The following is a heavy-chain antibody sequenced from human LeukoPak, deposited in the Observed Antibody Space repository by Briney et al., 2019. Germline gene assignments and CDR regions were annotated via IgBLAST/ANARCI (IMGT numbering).Heavy chain of an antibody. CDR3: ARGRVGAMGFVHADY. CDR1: GYTFTSYD. J-gene: IGHJ4*02. D-gene: IGHD1-26*01. V-gene: IGHV1-8*03. Sequence: GASVKVSCKASGYTFTSYDINWVRQATGQGLEWMGWMNPNSGNTGYAQKFQGRVTITRNTSISTAYMELSSLRSEDTAVYYCARGRVGAMGFVHADYWGQGTLVTVSS. CDR2: MNPNSGNT.